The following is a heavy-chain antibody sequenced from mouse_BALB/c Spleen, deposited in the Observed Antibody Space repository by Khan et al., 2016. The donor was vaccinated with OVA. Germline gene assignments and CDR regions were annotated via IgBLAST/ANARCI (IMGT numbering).Heavy chain of an antibody. D-gene: IGHD2-14*01. J-gene: IGHJ3*01. CDR2: IFPGSGTP. CDR1: GYTFTDYV. CDR3: ARGGYSVFAY. Sequence: QVQLKESGPELVKPGASLKVSCKASGYTFTDYVIGWVRQRTSQGLEWIGDIFPGSGTPYYNENFKDKATLTADKSSNTAYIQLSSLPSEDSAVYFCARGGYSVFAYWGQGTLVTVSA. V-gene: IGHV1-77*01.